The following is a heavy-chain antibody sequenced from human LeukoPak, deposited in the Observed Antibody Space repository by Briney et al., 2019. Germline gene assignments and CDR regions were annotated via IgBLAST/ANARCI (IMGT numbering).Heavy chain of an antibody. D-gene: IGHD1-26*01. J-gene: IGHJ4*02. CDR1: GYTFTSYG. V-gene: IGHV1-18*01. CDR3: ARDGGELPGGVHY. Sequence: ASVKVSCKASGYTFTSYGICWGRQAPGPGRGWMGWISAYNGNTNYAQKLQGRITMTTDTSTSTAYMELRSLRSDDTAVYYCARDGGELPGGVHYWGQGTLVTVSS. CDR2: ISAYNGNT.